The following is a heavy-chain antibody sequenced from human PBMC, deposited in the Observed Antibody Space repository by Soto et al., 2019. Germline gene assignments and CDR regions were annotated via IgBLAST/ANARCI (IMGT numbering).Heavy chain of an antibody. V-gene: IGHV4-34*01. D-gene: IGHD3-3*01. Sequence: PSETLSLTCAVYGGSFSGYYWSWIRQPPGKGLEWIGEINHSGSTNYNPSLKSRVTISVDTSKNQFSLKLSSVTAADTAVYYCARGRDYDFWSGSQDDYGMDVWGQGTTVT. CDR2: INHSGST. J-gene: IGHJ6*02. CDR3: ARGRDYDFWSGSQDDYGMDV. CDR1: GGSFSGYY.